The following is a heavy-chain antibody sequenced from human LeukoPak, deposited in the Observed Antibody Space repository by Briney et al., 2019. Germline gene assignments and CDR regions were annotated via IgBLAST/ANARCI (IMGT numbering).Heavy chain of an antibody. D-gene: IGHD3-16*01. J-gene: IGHJ4*02. CDR2: TNNSGNT. V-gene: IGHV4-59*01. CDR3: ARYRGRYGYYFDY. CDR1: GGSISSYI. Sequence: SAILSLTCSFSGGSISSYIWWWLRPSPEGGLGWIGYTNNSGNTNYNLFLKSRVTISADTSKNQFSLKLTSVTAADTAVYYCARYRGRYGYYFDYWGQGKLVSVPS.